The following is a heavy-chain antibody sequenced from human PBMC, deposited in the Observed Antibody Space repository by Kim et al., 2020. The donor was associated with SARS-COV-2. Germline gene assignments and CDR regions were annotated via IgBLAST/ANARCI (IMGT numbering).Heavy chain of an antibody. CDR2: IREDASST. J-gene: IGHJ4*02. CDR3: ATGSLDC. V-gene: IGHV3-7*01. CDR1: GFTFSSHW. Sequence: GGSLRLSCAASGFTFSSHWMTWVRQAPGKGLEWVASIREDASSTYYVDSVKGRFTISRDNAKNSVYLQINSLRVEDTAVYYCATGSLDCEGQGTLVTVSS.